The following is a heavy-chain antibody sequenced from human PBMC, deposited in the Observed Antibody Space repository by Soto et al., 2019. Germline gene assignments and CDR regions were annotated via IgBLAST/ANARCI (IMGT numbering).Heavy chain of an antibody. V-gene: IGHV4-39*01. D-gene: IGHD3-22*01. CDR3: ARHHYHDSSGYYRTFDY. CDR1: GDSITSSSHY. J-gene: IGHJ4*02. Sequence: PSETLSLTCTVSGDSITSSSHYWCWIRHPPGKGLESIANIYYDGNTYYNPSLKSRVTISLDTSKNQFSLRLNSVTAADTAVYYCARHHYHDSSGYYRTFDYWGQGTLVTVSS. CDR2: IYYDGNT.